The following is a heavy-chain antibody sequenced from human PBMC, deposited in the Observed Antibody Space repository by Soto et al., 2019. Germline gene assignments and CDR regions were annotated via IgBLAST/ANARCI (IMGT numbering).Heavy chain of an antibody. Sequence: QVQLVESGGGVVQPGRSLRLSCAASGFTFSSYGMHWVRQAPGKGLEWVAVIWYDGSNKYYADSVKVRFTISRDNSKNALYRHMNSLRAEDRAVYYCARVVLRYLDWPQPFYYWGQGTLVTVSS. D-gene: IGHD3-9*01. J-gene: IGHJ4*02. CDR1: GFTFSSYG. V-gene: IGHV3-33*01. CDR3: ARVVLRYLDWPQPFYY. CDR2: IWYDGSNK.